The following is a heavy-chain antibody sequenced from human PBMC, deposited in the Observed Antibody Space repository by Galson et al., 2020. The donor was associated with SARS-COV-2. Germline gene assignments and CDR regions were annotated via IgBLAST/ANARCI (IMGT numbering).Heavy chain of an antibody. J-gene: IGHJ6*03. CDR2: ISHSGST. CDR1: GGSFSDYS. V-gene: IGHV4-34*01. Sequence: SETLSLTCGVYGGSFSDYSWTWVRQPPGKGLEWIGEISHSGSTNYSPSLKSRVSMSVDTSKNQFSLKLRSVTAADTAVYYCARGGSRPVMVFDYYYFYMDGWGKGTTVTVSS. D-gene: IGHD2-8*01. CDR3: ARGGSRPVMVFDYYYFYMDG.